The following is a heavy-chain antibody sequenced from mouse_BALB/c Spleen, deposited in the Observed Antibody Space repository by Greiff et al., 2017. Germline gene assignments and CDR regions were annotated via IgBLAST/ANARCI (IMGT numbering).Heavy chain of an antibody. Sequence: QVQLQQSGAELAKPGASVKMSCKASGYTFTSYWMHWVKQRPGQGLEWIGYINPSTGYTEYNQKFKDKATLTADKSSSTAYMQLSSLTSEDSAVSYCAIGGGNYYAMDYWGQGTSVTVSS. V-gene: IGHV1-7*01. J-gene: IGHJ4*01. CDR2: INPSTGYT. CDR3: AIGGGNYYAMDY. CDR1: GYTFTSYW. D-gene: IGHD2-1*01.